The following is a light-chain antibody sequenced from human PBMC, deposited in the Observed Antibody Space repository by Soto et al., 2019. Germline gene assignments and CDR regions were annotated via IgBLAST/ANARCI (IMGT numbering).Light chain of an antibody. CDR2: DAT. Sequence: EIVLTQSPGTLSLSPGERATLSCRASQSVSSNYLAWYQQKAGQPPRLLIYDATNRATGIPARFSGSGSGTDFTLTISSLEPEDFAVYYCQQRSNWPPYTFGQGTKLEIK. V-gene: IGKV3-11*01. CDR1: QSVSSNY. J-gene: IGKJ2*01. CDR3: QQRSNWPPYT.